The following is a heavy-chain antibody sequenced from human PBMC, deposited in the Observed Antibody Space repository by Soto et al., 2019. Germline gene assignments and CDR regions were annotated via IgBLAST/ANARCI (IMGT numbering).Heavy chain of an antibody. CDR3: ARENIAALAGMDV. CDR1: GGSISSGGYY. CDR2: IYYSGST. J-gene: IGHJ6*02. D-gene: IGHD6-6*01. V-gene: IGHV4-31*03. Sequence: SETLSLTCTVSGGSISSGGYYWSWIRQHPGKGLEWIGYIYYSGSTYYNPSLKSRVTISVDTSKNQFSLKLSSVTAADTAVYYCARENIAALAGMDVWGQGTTVTVSS.